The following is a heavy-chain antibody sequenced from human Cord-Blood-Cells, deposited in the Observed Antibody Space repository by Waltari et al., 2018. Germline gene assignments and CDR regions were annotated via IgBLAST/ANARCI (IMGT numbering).Heavy chain of an antibody. Sequence: QVQLVQSGAEVKKPGASVKVSCKASGYTFTGYYMHWVRQAPGQGLEWMGWINPNSGGTNYAQKFQGRVTMTRDTSISTAYMELSRLRSDDTAVYYCARSPHDFWSGYVYYFDYWGQGTLVTVSS. CDR1: GYTFTGYY. CDR3: ARSPHDFWSGYVYYFDY. J-gene: IGHJ4*02. D-gene: IGHD3-3*01. V-gene: IGHV1-2*02. CDR2: INPNSGGT.